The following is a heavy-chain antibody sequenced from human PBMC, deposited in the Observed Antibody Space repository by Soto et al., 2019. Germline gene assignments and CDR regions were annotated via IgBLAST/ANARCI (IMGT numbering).Heavy chain of an antibody. Sequence: EVQLVESGGGLVQPGGSLRLSCVASGFRFSAYWMAWVRQAPGEGLEWVANIKQDGSEKHYVDSVKGRFTISRDNAGTTLYLQMISLRVEDTAIYHCARLEEWLLRDYWGQGALVTVSS. V-gene: IGHV3-7*01. D-gene: IGHD6-19*01. J-gene: IGHJ4*02. CDR1: GFRFSAYW. CDR2: IKQDGSEK. CDR3: ARLEEWLLRDY.